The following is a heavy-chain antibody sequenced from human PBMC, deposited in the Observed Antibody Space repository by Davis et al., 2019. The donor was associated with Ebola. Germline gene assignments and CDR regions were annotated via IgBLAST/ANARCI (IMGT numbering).Heavy chain of an antibody. CDR3: ASFVCESNCYSLVDY. D-gene: IGHD5-18*01. Sequence: PSETLSLTCAISGDSVSSNSAAWNWIRQSPSRGLEWLGRTYYKSKWYNDYAVSVKSRITIKPDTSKNQFSLQLDSVTPEDTAVYYCASFVCESNCYSLVDYWGQGTLVTVSS. J-gene: IGHJ4*02. CDR1: GDSVSSNSAA. CDR2: TYYKSKWYN. V-gene: IGHV6-1*01.